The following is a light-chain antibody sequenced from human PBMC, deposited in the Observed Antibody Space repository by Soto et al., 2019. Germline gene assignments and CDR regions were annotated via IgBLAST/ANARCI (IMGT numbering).Light chain of an antibody. CDR3: QQYNSYSWT. V-gene: IGKV1-5*01. CDR1: QTITRW. Sequence: DIQMTQAPSTRSASGGDRVNISGRSSQTITRWMAWYQQKPGKAPKLLIYDASTLESGFPSRFSGSRSGTEFTLTISSLQPDDFATYYCQQYNSYSWTFGQGTKVDI. CDR2: DAS. J-gene: IGKJ1*01.